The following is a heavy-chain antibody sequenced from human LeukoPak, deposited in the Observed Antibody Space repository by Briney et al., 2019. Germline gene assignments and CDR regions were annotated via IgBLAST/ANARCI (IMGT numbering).Heavy chain of an antibody. CDR2: IKSKTDGGTT. Sequence: PGGSLRLSCAASGFAFSSYGMSWVRQAPGKGLEWVGRIKSKTDGGTTDYAAPVKGRFTISRDDSKNTLYLQMNSLKTEDTAVYYCCYGFDIWGQGTMVTVSS. J-gene: IGHJ3*02. CDR3: CYGFDI. V-gene: IGHV3-15*01. CDR1: GFAFSSYG.